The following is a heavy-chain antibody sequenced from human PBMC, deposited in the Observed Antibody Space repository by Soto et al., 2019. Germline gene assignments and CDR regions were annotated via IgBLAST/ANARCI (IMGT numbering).Heavy chain of an antibody. J-gene: IGHJ6*02. Sequence: EVQLVESGGGLVKPGGSLRLSCAASGFTFSNAWMNWVRQAPGKGLEWVGRIKSKTDGGTTDYAAPVKGRFTISRDDSKNTLYLQMNSLKTEDTAVYYCTTDGKAEEDYVWVSYRHLDYYYYGMDVWGQGTTVTVSS. CDR1: GFTFSNAW. CDR3: TTDGKAEEDYVWVSYRHLDYYYYGMDV. V-gene: IGHV3-15*07. CDR2: IKSKTDGGTT. D-gene: IGHD3-16*02.